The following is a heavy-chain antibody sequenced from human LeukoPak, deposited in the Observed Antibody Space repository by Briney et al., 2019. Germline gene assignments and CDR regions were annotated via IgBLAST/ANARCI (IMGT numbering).Heavy chain of an antibody. CDR2: ISSTSSSI. V-gene: IGHV3-21*05. Sequence: RGSLRLSCATSGFTFGGYSMNWVRQAPGKGLEWVSYISSTSSSIYYADSVKGRFTISRDNAKNSLYLQMNSLRAEDTAVYYCARDRTTSTFDYWGQGTLVTVSS. D-gene: IGHD2/OR15-2a*01. CDR1: GFTFGGYS. J-gene: IGHJ4*02. CDR3: ARDRTTSTFDY.